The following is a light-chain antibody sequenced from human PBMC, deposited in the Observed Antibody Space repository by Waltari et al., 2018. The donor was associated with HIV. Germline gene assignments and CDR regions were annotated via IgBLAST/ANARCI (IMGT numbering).Light chain of an antibody. Sequence: EIVLTQSPATLSLSPGERATLSCRAGQSVSSYLAWYQQKPGQAPRLLIYDASTRATGIPTRFSGSGSGTDFTLTISSLEPEDFAVYYCQQRSKWPPTFGGGTKVEIK. CDR1: QSVSSY. CDR3: QQRSKWPPT. J-gene: IGKJ4*01. V-gene: IGKV3-11*01. CDR2: DAS.